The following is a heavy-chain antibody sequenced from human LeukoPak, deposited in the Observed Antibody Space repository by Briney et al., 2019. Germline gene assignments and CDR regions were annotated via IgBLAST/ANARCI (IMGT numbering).Heavy chain of an antibody. CDR3: ARHVRFLEWLSSYYFDY. V-gene: IGHV4-39*01. Sequence: SETLSLTCTVSGGSISSGSYYWGWIRQPPGKGLEWIGSIYYSGPTYYNPSLKSRVTISVDTSRSQFSLRLTSVTAADTAVYYCARHVRFLEWLSSYYFDYWGQGTLVTVSS. CDR2: IYYSGPT. CDR1: GGSISSGSYY. D-gene: IGHD3-3*01. J-gene: IGHJ4*02.